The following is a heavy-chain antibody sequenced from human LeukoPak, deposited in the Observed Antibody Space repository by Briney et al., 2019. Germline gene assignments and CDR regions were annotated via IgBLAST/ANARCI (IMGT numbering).Heavy chain of an antibody. D-gene: IGHD3-22*01. Sequence: ASVKVSCKASGYTFTGYYMHWVRQAPGQGLEWMGWINPNSGGTNYAQKLQGRVTMTTDTSTSTAYMELRSLRSDDTAVYYCARDMIVVNDAFDIWGQGTMVTVSS. J-gene: IGHJ3*02. CDR3: ARDMIVVNDAFDI. V-gene: IGHV1-2*02. CDR2: INPNSGGT. CDR1: GYTFTGYY.